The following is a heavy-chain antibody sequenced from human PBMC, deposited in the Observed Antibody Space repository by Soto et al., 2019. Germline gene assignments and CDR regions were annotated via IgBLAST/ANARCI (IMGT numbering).Heavy chain of an antibody. CDR1: GFTFSSYS. V-gene: IGHV3-48*01. Sequence: GGSLRLSCAASGFTFSSYSMNWVRQAPGKGLEWVSYISSSSSTIYYADSVKGRFTISRDNAKNSLYLQMNSLRAEDTAVYYCARTRRSLGIYWDYYYMDVWGKGTTVTVSS. CDR2: ISSSSSTI. D-gene: IGHD7-27*01. J-gene: IGHJ6*03. CDR3: ARTRRSLGIYWDYYYMDV.